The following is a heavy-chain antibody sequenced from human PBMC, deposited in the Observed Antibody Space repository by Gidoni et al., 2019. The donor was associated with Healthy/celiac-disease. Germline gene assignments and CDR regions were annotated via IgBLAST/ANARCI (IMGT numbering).Heavy chain of an antibody. CDR1: GFTFSSYA. Sequence: QVQLVESGGGVVQPGRSLRLSCAASGFTFSSYAMHWVRQAPGKGLEWVAVISYDGSNKYYADSVKGRFTISRDNSKNTLYLQMNSLRAEDTAVYYCARDQGSSGYYPRSYFDYWGQGTLVTVSS. CDR3: ARDQGSSGYYPRSYFDY. D-gene: IGHD3-22*01. CDR2: ISYDGSNK. J-gene: IGHJ4*02. V-gene: IGHV3-30*04.